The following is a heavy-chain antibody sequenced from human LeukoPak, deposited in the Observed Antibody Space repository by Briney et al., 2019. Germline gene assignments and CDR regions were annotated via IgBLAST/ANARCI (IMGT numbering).Heavy chain of an antibody. CDR1: GYSFTSYW. D-gene: IGHD3-3*01. V-gene: IGHV5-51*01. CDR3: ARGGPYYDSWSGYYTRYYFDY. J-gene: IGHJ4*02. CDR2: IYPGDSDT. Sequence: GESLKISCKGSGYSFTSYWIGWVRQMPGKGLEWMGIIYPGDSDTRYSPSFQGQVTISVDKSISTAYLQWSSLKASDTAMYYCARGGPYYDSWSGYYTRYYFDYWGQGTLVTVSS.